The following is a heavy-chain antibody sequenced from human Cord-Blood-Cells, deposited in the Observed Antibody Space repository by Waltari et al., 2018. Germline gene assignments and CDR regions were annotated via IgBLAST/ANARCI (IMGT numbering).Heavy chain of an antibody. CDR2: IYYSGRP. Sequence: QVQLQESGPGLVRPSETLSLTCPVAGGSISSYYWSWSRQPPGKGLEWIGYIYYSGRPNYNPSLKSRVTISVDTSKNQFSLKLSSVTAADTAVYYCARLAAGYSGYDFDYWGQGTLVTVSS. CDR3: ARLAAGYSGYDFDY. D-gene: IGHD5-12*01. CDR1: GGSISSYY. V-gene: IGHV4-59*01. J-gene: IGHJ4*02.